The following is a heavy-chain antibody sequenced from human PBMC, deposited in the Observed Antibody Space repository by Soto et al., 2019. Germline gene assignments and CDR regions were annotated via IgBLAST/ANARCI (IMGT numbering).Heavy chain of an antibody. Sequence: PGGSLRLSCAASGFTFSIYSMNWVREAPGKGLEWVSSISSSSSYIYYADSVKGRFTISRDNAKNSLYLQMNSLRAEDTAVYYCARDRWVVGATENYYYYGMDVWGQGTTVTVSS. V-gene: IGHV3-21*01. CDR2: ISSSSSYI. CDR1: GFTFSIYS. J-gene: IGHJ6*02. CDR3: ARDRWVVGATENYYYYGMDV. D-gene: IGHD2-15*01.